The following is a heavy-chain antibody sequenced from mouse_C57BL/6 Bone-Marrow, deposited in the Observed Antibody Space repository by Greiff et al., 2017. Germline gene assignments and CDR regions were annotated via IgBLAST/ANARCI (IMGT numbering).Heavy chain of an antibody. CDR2: ISSGSSTI. CDR3: ASLIITTVVDY. D-gene: IGHD1-1*01. J-gene: IGHJ2*01. V-gene: IGHV5-17*01. Sequence: EVKLMESGGGLVKPGGSLKLSCAASGFTFSDYGMHWVRQAPEKGLEWVAYISSGSSTIYYADTVKGRFTISRDNAKHTLFLQMTSLRSEDTAMYYCASLIITTVVDYWGQGTTLTVSS. CDR1: GFTFSDYG.